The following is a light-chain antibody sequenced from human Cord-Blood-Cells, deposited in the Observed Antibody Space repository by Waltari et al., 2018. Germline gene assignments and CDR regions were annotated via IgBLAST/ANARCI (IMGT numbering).Light chain of an antibody. Sequence: QSALTQPASVSGSPGQSITISCTGTSSDVGGSNYVSWYQQHPGKAPKLMIYDVSNRPSGFSNRFSGSKSGNTASLTISGLQAEDEADYYCSSYTSSSTEVVFGGGTKLTVL. CDR3: SSYTSSSTEVV. CDR2: DVS. CDR1: SSDVGGSNY. V-gene: IGLV2-14*01. J-gene: IGLJ2*01.